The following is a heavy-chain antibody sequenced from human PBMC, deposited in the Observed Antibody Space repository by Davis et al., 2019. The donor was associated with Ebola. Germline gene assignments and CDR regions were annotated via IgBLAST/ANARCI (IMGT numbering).Heavy chain of an antibody. D-gene: IGHD2-2*02. CDR2: ISAYNGNT. CDR3: ARDGSVAAIELDY. Sequence: ASVKVSCKASGYTFNLYGISWARQAPGQGLEWMGWISAYNGNTNYAQRFQDRVTMTTDTSTNTAYMEVRGLRSDDTAVYYCARDGSVAAIELDYWGQGTLVTVSS. V-gene: IGHV1-18*01. CDR1: GYTFNLYG. J-gene: IGHJ4*02.